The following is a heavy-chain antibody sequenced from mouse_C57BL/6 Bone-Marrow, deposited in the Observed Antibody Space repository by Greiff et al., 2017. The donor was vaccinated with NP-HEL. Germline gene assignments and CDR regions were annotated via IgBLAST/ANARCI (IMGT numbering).Heavy chain of an antibody. J-gene: IGHJ3*01. Sequence: VQLKQSGAELVRPGASVKLSCTASGFNIKDDYMHWVKQRPEQGLEWIGWIDPENGDTESASKFQGKATITADTSSNTAYLPLSSLTSADTAVSYCTLYYYGSFWFSYWGQGTLVTVSA. D-gene: IGHD1-1*01. CDR3: TLYYYGSFWFSY. CDR2: IDPENGDT. V-gene: IGHV14-4*01. CDR1: GFNIKDDY.